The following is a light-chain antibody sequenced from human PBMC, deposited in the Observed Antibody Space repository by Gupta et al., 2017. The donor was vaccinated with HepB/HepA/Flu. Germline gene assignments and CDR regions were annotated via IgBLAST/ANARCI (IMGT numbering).Light chain of an antibody. V-gene: IGKV3-15*01. CDR3: QQHNNWPPNT. Sequence: EIVMTQSPATLSVSPGERAILSCRASQSVSSNLAWYQQKPGQAPRLLIFDASTRATGIPDRFSGSGSGTDFTLTISSLQPEDFAVYYCQQHNNWPPNTFGQGTKLEIK. CDR1: QSVSSN. CDR2: DAS. J-gene: IGKJ2*01.